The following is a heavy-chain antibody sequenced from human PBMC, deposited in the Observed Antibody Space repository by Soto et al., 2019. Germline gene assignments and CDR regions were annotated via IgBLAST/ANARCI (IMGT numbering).Heavy chain of an antibody. CDR1: GYTFTNND. CDR2: MNPGSGDT. J-gene: IGHJ5*02. Sequence: ASVKVSCKASGYTFTNNDVSWVRQATGQGLEWMGWMNPGSGDTGYAQKFQGRVTMTRDISIATAYMELNSLTSEDTAIYYCAIMESCGSLNWFDPWGQGTLVSVS. CDR3: AIMESCGSLNWFDP. D-gene: IGHD5-18*01. V-gene: IGHV1-8*01.